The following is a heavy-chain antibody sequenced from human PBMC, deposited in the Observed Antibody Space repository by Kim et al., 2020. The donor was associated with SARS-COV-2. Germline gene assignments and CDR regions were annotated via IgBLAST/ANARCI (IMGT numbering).Heavy chain of an antibody. CDR3: ARVDTAMVRGYYYYGMDV. D-gene: IGHD5-18*01. CDR1: GFTVSSNY. V-gene: IGHV3-66*02. CDR2: IYSGGST. Sequence: GGSLRLSCAASGFTVSSNYMSWVRQAPGKGLEWVSVIYSGGSTYYADSVKGRFTISRDNSKNTLYLQMNSLRAEDTAVYYCARVDTAMVRGYYYYGMDVWGQGTTVTVSS. J-gene: IGHJ6*02.